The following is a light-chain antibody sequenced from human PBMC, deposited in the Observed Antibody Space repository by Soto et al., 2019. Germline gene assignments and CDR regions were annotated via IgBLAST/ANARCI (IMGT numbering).Light chain of an antibody. Sequence: VVTQSPGTLSLSLGERATLSCRTSQSVRSRYLAWYQQKPGQAPTLLIYDASSRPGRIPDRFIGSGSGTDFPLTISRLEPKDFAVYYCQQYGDSPYTFGQGTKREI. J-gene: IGKJ2*01. CDR3: QQYGDSPYT. V-gene: IGKV3-20*01. CDR1: QSVRSRY. CDR2: DAS.